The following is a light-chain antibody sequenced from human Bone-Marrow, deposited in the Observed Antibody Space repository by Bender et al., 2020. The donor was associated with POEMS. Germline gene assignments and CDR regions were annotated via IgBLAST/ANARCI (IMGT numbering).Light chain of an antibody. V-gene: IGLV1-47*01. J-gene: IGLJ1*01. CDR1: SSNIGTHD. CDR2: RSN. CDR3: ASWDDSLSGQV. Sequence: QSVLTQPPSASGTPGQRVTISCAGSSSNIGTHDVFWYQQLPGTAPKILIYRSNQRPSGVPDRFSGSKSGTSASLAISGLRSDDEADYYCASWDDSLSGQVFGTGTKVTVL.